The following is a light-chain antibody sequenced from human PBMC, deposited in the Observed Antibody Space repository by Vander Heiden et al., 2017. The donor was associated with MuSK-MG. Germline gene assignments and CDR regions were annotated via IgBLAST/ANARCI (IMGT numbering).Light chain of an antibody. CDR2: GKN. CDR3: NSRNSRCNYLEV. V-gene: IGLV3-19*01. Sequence: SSELTQDPAVSVAFGQTVRITCQGDSLRSYYASWYQQKPGQAPVLVIYGKNNRPAGITDRLSGSSSGNTASMTITEAQAEDEADYYCNSRNSRCNYLEVFGGGTKLTVL. J-gene: IGLJ3*02. CDR1: SLRSYY.